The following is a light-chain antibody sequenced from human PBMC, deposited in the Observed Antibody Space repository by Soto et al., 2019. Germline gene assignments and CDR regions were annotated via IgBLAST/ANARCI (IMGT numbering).Light chain of an antibody. J-gene: IGKJ5*01. Sequence: DIVMTQTPLSLPVTPGEPASISCRSSQSLLDSDDGNPYLAWNLQKPGQSPQLLIYTLSNRASGVRDRFSGSGSGTDFTLKISRVEAEDVGVYYCMQRIEFPRTFGQGTRLEIK. CDR2: TLS. V-gene: IGKV2-40*01. CDR1: QSLLDSDDGNPY. CDR3: MQRIEFPRT.